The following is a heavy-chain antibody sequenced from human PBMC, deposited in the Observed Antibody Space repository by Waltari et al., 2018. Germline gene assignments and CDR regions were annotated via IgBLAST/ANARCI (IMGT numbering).Heavy chain of an antibody. CDR3: ARAVVAATLDY. V-gene: IGHV4-34*01. CDR2: INHSGST. D-gene: IGHD2-15*01. Sequence: QVQLQQWGAGLLKPSETLSLTCAVYGGSFSGYYWSWIRQPPGKGLEWIGEINHSGSTNYNPSLKSRVTISVDTSKNQFSLKRSSVTAADTAVYYCARAVVAATLDYWGQGTLVTVSS. J-gene: IGHJ4*02. CDR1: GGSFSGYY.